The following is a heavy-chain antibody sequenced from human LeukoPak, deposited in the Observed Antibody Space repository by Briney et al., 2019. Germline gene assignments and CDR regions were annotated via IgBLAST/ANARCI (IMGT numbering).Heavy chain of an antibody. J-gene: IGHJ5*02. D-gene: IGHD6-13*01. V-gene: IGHV1-2*02. CDR3: ARDIAAAGTGQPNWFDP. Sequence: ASVKVSCEASGYTFTGYYMHWVRQAPGQGLEWMGWINPNSGGTNYAQKLQGRVTMTTDTSTSTAYMELRSLRSDDTAVYYCARDIAAAGTGQPNWFDPWGQGTLVTVSS. CDR2: INPNSGGT. CDR1: GYTFTGYY.